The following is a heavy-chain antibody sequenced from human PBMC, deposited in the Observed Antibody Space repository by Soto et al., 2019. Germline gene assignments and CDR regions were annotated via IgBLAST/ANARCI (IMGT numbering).Heavy chain of an antibody. CDR1: GGSFSGYY. D-gene: IGHD2-2*01. J-gene: IGHJ5*02. CDR3: ARVSLPRYCSSTSCYGSGWFDP. CDR2: INHSGST. Sequence: QVQLQQWGAGLLKPSETLSLTCAVYGGSFSGYYWSWIRQPPGKGLEWIGEINHSGSTNYNPSLKSRVTISVDTSKNQFSLKLSSVTAAYTAVYYCARVSLPRYCSSTSCYGSGWFDPWGQGTLVTVSS. V-gene: IGHV4-34*01.